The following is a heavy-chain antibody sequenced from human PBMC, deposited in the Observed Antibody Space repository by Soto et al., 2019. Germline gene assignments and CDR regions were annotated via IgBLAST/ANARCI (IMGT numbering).Heavy chain of an antibody. J-gene: IGHJ4*02. Sequence: ASVKVSCKASGYTFTSYGISWVRQAPGQGLEWMGWISAYNGNTNYAQKLQGRVTMTTDTSTSTAYMELRSLRAEDTAVYYCAKDNEAGLRVFDYWGQGTLVTVSS. D-gene: IGHD6-19*01. CDR3: AKDNEAGLRVFDY. V-gene: IGHV1-18*01. CDR1: GYTFTSYG. CDR2: ISAYNGNT.